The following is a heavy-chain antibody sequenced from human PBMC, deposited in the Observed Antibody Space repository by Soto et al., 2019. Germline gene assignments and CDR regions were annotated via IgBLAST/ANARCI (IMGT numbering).Heavy chain of an antibody. CDR2: ISGSGGTT. CDR3: AKYPGLRVANGRPSYFYF. CDR1: GFSFSSYA. J-gene: IGHJ4*02. Sequence: EVQLLESGGDLVQPGGSLRLSCAASGFSFSSYAMNWVRQAPGKGLEWVSGISGSGGTTYYEDSVKGRFTISRDNSKNTLYLQMNSLRAEDTAVYYCAKYPGLRVANGRPSYFYFWGQGTLVTVSS. V-gene: IGHV3-23*01. D-gene: IGHD2-8*01.